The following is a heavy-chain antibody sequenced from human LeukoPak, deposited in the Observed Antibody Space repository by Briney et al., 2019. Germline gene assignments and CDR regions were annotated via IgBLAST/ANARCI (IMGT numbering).Heavy chain of an antibody. V-gene: IGHV3-48*01. CDR1: GFTFSSYS. CDR2: ISSSSSTI. Sequence: GGSLRLSCAASGFTFSSYSMNWVRQAPGKGLEWVSYISSSSSTIYYADSVKGRFTISRDNAKNSLYLQMNSLRAEDTAVYYCARDPQWLVRVWYFDYWGQGTLVTVSS. D-gene: IGHD6-19*01. CDR3: ARDPQWLVRVWYFDY. J-gene: IGHJ4*02.